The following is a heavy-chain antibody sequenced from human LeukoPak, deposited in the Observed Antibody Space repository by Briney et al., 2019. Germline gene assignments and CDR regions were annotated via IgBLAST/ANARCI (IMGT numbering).Heavy chain of an antibody. Sequence: GSLRLSCAASRFTFDTYWMTWVRQAPGKGLEWVANINPDGTDQNYVGSLKGRFTISRDNAKNSLSLQMNSLRPDDTAVYFCARMWRGFEYSAQGYYFDYWGQGTLVTVSS. J-gene: IGHJ4*02. CDR3: ARMWRGFEYSAQGYYFDY. V-gene: IGHV3-7*01. CDR2: INPDGTDQ. D-gene: IGHD4-11*01. CDR1: RFTFDTYW.